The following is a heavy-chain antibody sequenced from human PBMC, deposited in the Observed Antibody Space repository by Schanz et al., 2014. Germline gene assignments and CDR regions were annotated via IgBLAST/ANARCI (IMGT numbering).Heavy chain of an antibody. CDR2: LYYTGKT. V-gene: IGHV4-39*01. D-gene: IGHD3-3*01. CDR3: VRHGNYEFWHGPTPQFEN. J-gene: IGHJ4*02. Sequence: QLHLQESGPGLAKPSETLSLICSVSGGSISTSSRYWGWIRQSPGKGLEWLGSLYYTGKTHTNPSLKGKFPISQDTPKTQFSVNRPFVAAADTAVYYCVRHGNYEFWHGPTPQFENWGQGTLVTVS. CDR1: GGSISTSSRY.